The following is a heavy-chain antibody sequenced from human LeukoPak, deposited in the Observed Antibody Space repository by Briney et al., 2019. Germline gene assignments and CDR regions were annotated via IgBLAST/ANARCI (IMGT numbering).Heavy chain of an antibody. J-gene: IGHJ6*03. CDR1: GFTFSSYW. V-gene: IGHV3-7*01. D-gene: IGHD6-19*01. Sequence: PGGSLRLSCAASGFTFSSYWMSWVRQAPGKGLEWVANIKQDGREKYYVDSVKGRFTISRDNAKNSLYLQMNSLRAEDTAVYYCARGRIAVAGTYIPSNWGPQLYYMDVWGKGTTVTVSS. CDR2: IKQDGREK. CDR3: ARGRIAVAGTYIPSNWGPQLYYMDV.